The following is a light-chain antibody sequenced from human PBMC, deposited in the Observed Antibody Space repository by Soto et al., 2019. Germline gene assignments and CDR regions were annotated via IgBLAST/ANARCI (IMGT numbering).Light chain of an antibody. Sequence: DIQMTQSPSSLSASVGDRVTITCRASQSISSYLNWYQQKPGKAPKLLIYAASSLQSGVPSRFSGSGSGTDFTLTISSLQPEDFATYYCQQSYTNNLLTFGGVTKVDIK. V-gene: IGKV1-39*01. CDR3: QQSYTNNLLT. CDR2: AAS. J-gene: IGKJ4*01. CDR1: QSISSY.